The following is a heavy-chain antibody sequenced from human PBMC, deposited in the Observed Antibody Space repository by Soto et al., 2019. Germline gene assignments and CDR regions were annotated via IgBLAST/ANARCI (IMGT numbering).Heavy chain of an antibody. J-gene: IGHJ6*02. V-gene: IGHV3-21*01. Sequence: TGGSLRLSCAASGFPFSSYSMNWVRQAPGKGLEWVSSISSSSSYIYYADSVKGRFTISRDNAKNSLYLQMNSLRAEDTAVYFCARDREDGRITIFGVVIRPYYYYGMDVWGQGTTVTVSS. CDR2: ISSSSSYI. CDR3: ARDREDGRITIFGVVIRPYYYYGMDV. CDR1: GFPFSSYS. D-gene: IGHD3-3*01.